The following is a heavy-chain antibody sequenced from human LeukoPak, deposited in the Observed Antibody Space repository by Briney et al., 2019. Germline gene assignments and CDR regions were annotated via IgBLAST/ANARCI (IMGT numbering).Heavy chain of an antibody. CDR3: AREFGGHYDILTGYYISYYGMDV. Sequence: ASVKVSCKASGYTFTSYGISWVRQAPGQGLEWMGWISAYNGNTNYAQKLQGRVTTTTDTSTSTAYMELRSLRSDDTAVYYCAREFGGHYDILTGYYISYYGMDVWGQGTTVTVSS. CDR1: GYTFTSYG. CDR2: ISAYNGNT. V-gene: IGHV1-18*01. D-gene: IGHD3-9*01. J-gene: IGHJ6*02.